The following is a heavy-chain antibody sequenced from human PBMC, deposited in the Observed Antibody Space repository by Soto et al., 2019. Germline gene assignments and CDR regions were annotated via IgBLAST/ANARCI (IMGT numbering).Heavy chain of an antibody. CDR1: GGTFSSYA. J-gene: IGHJ6*02. CDR2: IIPISGTA. D-gene: IGHD2-2*01. V-gene: IGHV1-69*01. Sequence: QVQLVQSGAEVKKPGSSVKVSCKASGGTFSSYAISWVRQAPGQGLEWMGGIIPISGTANSAQKFQGRVTITADESTSTGYMELSSLRSEDTAVYYCARSQGSSTSLEIYYYYYYGMDVWGQGTTVTVSS. CDR3: ARSQGSSTSLEIYYYYYYGMDV.